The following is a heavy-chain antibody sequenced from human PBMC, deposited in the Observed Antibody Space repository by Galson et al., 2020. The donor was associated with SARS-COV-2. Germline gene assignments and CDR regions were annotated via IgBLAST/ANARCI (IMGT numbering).Heavy chain of an antibody. V-gene: IGHV3-23*01. CDR3: AKYSNAVRSYYYYYGMDV. D-gene: IGHD5-18*01. CDR2: ISGSGGST. J-gene: IGHJ6*02. Sequence: GGSLRLSCAASGFTFSSYAMSWVRQAPGKGLEWVSAISGSGGSTYYADSVKGRFTISRDNSKNTLYLQMNSLRAEDTAVYYCAKYSNAVRSYYYYYGMDVWGQGTTVTVSS. CDR1: GFTFSSYA.